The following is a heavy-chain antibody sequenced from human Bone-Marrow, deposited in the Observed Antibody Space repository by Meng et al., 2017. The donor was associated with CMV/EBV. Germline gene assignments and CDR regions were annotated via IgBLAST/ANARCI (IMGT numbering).Heavy chain of an antibody. CDR1: GFTFSSYS. CDR2: ISSSSSTI. Sequence: GESLKISCAASGFTFSSYSMNWVRQAPGKGLEWVSYISSSSSTIYYADSVKGRFTISRDNAKNSLYLQMNSLRAEDTAVYYCARGEGEDYYYYGMDVWGQGTTVTVSS. CDR3: ARGEGEDYYYYGMDV. V-gene: IGHV3-48*04. D-gene: IGHD3-16*01. J-gene: IGHJ6*02.